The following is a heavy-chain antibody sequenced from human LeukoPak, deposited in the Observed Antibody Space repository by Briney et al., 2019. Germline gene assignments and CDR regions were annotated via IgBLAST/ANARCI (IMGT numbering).Heavy chain of an antibody. J-gene: IGHJ4*02. D-gene: IGHD2-15*01. CDR1: GGSFSGYY. CDR2: INHSGST. V-gene: IGHV4-34*01. CDR3: AREVPDCSGGSCYLKFDY. Sequence: SEALSLTCAVYGGSFSGYYWSWIRQPPGKGLEWMGEINHSGSTNYNPSLKSRVTISVDTSKNQFSLKLSSVTAADTAVYYCAREVPDCSGGSCYLKFDYWGQGTLVTVSS.